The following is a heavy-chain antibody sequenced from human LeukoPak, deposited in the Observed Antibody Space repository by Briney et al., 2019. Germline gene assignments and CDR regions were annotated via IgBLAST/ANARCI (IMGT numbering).Heavy chain of an antibody. CDR1: GGSITSYY. V-gene: IGHV4-59*01. CDR2: IYYSGST. CDR3: ARGGVNYKVAGP. D-gene: IGHD3-10*01. J-gene: IGHJ5*02. Sequence: SETLSLTCTVSGGSITSYYWSWIRQPPGKGLEWIGYIYYSGSTNYNPSLKSRVTISVDTSKNQFSLKLSSVTAADAAVYYCARGGVNYKVAGPWGQGALVTVSS.